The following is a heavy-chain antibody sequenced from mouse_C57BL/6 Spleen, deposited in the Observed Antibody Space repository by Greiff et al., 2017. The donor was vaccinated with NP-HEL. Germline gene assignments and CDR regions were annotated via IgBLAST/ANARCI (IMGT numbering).Heavy chain of an antibody. J-gene: IGHJ4*01. CDR2: ISSGSSTI. Sequence: GVEWVAYISSGSSTIYYADTVKGRFTISRDNAKNTLFLQMTSLRSEDTAMYYCLLEAMDYWGQGTSVTVSS. CDR3: LLEAMDY. V-gene: IGHV5-17*01. D-gene: IGHD2-1*01.